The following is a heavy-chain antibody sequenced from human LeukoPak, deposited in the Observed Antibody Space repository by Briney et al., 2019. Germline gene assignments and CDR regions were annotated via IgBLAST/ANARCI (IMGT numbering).Heavy chain of an antibody. J-gene: IGHJ6*04. CDR3: ARGRNFWSGYYSSDV. D-gene: IGHD3-3*01. CDR1: GGSFSGYY. V-gene: IGHV4-34*01. CDR2: INHSGST. Sequence: PSETLSLTCAVYGGSFSGYYWSWIRQPPGKGLEWIGEINHSGSTNYNPSLKSRVTISVDTSKNQFSLKLSSVTAADTAVYYCARGRNFWSGYYSSDVWGKGTTVTVSS.